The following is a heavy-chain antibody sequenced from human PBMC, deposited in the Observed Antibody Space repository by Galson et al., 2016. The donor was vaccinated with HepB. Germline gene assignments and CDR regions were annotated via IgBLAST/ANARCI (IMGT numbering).Heavy chain of an antibody. Sequence: TLSLTCTVSGGSISSGGYYWNRIRQRPGKGLEWIGYISNSGSTHYNPSLKSRLTMSVDTSKNQFSLKLSSVTAADSAVYFCARVAAATLGYYYYYCLDVWGQGTTVTVS. CDR3: ARVAAATLGYYYYYCLDV. CDR2: ISNSGST. V-gene: IGHV4-31*03. J-gene: IGHJ6*02. CDR1: GGSISSGGYY. D-gene: IGHD2-15*01.